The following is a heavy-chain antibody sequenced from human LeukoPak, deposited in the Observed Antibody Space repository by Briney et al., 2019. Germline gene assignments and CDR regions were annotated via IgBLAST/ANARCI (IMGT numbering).Heavy chain of an antibody. V-gene: IGHV3-30*04. D-gene: IGHD1-26*01. Sequence: GRSLRLSCAASGFTFSSYAMHWVRQALDKGLEWVALISYDGSNKYYADSVKGRFTISRDNSKNTLYLQMNGLRAEDTAVYYCASALSGSPNYWGQGTLVTVSS. CDR1: GFTFSSYA. CDR3: ASALSGSPNY. J-gene: IGHJ4*02. CDR2: ISYDGSNK.